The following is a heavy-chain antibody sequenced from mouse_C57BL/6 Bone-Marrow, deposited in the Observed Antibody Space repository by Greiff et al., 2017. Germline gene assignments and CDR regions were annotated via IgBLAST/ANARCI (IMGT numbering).Heavy chain of an antibody. CDR1: GFTFSDYG. J-gene: IGHJ4*01. V-gene: IGHV5-17*01. Sequence: EVHLVESGGGLVKPGGSLKLSCAASGFTFSDYGMHWVRQAPEKGLEWVAYISSGSSTIYYADTVKGRFTISRDNAKNTLFLQMTSLRSEDTAMYYCARQDYPYAMDYWGQGTSVTVSS. CDR2: ISSGSSTI. CDR3: ARQDYPYAMDY. D-gene: IGHD5-5*01.